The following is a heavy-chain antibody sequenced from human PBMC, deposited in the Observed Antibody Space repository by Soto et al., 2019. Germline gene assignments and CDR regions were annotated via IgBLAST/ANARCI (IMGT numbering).Heavy chain of an antibody. Sequence: SETLSLTCAVYGGSFSGYYWSWIRQPPGKGLEWIGEINHSGSTNYNPSLKSRVTISVDTSKNQFSLKLSSVTAADTAVYYCARGLPYDYVWGSYRSYGMDVWGQGTTVTVS. CDR1: GGSFSGYY. D-gene: IGHD3-16*02. CDR3: ARGLPYDYVWGSYRSYGMDV. CDR2: INHSGST. J-gene: IGHJ6*02. V-gene: IGHV4-34*01.